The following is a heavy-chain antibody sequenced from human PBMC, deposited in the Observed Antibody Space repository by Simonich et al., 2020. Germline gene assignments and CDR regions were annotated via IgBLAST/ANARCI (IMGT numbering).Heavy chain of an antibody. CDR2: SNHSGSP. Sequence: QVQLQQWGAGLLKPQETLSLTRAVYGVSFSGYDWSWIRQPPGMGLGWIGESNHSGSPNYNPSRKSRVTISVDTSKSQISLKLSSVTAADTAVYYCAMRILNYDYWGQGTLVTVSS. CDR3: AMRILNYDY. CDR1: GVSFSGYD. V-gene: IGHV4-34*01. J-gene: IGHJ4*02.